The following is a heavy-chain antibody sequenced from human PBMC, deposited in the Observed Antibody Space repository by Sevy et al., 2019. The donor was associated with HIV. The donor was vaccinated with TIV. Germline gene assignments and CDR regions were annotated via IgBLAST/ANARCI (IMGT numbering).Heavy chain of an antibody. J-gene: IGHJ3*02. CDR3: AKECLPTSNYATSGSLAFDI. Sequence: GGSLRLSCAASGFTFSSYAMSWVRQAPGKGLEWVSTISGSGGSTHYADSVKGRFTISRDNSKNTLYLTMNSLRAEDTAVYYCAKECLPTSNYATSGSLAFDIWGQGTMVTVSS. CDR1: GFTFSSYA. V-gene: IGHV3-23*01. D-gene: IGHD3-22*01. CDR2: ISGSGGST.